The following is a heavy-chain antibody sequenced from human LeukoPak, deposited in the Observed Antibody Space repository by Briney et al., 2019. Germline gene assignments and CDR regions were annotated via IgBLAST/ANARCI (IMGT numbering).Heavy chain of an antibody. CDR3: ARHRISMGFDAFDI. D-gene: IGHD2-15*01. Sequence: PGGSLRLSCAASGFTFRSYVMHWVRQAPGKGLEWVAVISYDGRNEYYADSVKGRFTVSRDNSKNTLYVQMNSLRAEDTAVYYCARHRISMGFDAFDIWGQGTMVTVSS. CDR1: GFTFRSYV. V-gene: IGHV3-30*04. CDR2: ISYDGRNE. J-gene: IGHJ3*02.